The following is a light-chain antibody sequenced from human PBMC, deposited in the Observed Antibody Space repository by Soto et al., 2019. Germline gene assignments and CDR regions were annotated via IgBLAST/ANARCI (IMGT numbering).Light chain of an antibody. V-gene: IGLV2-14*01. Sequence: QSALTQPASVSGSPGQSITISCTGTSSDVGGYNYVSWYQQHPGKAPKLMIYDVSNRPSGVSNRFSGSKSGNTASLTISGLQGDDEADYYCSSYTSSSTLDVFGTGTQLTVL. CDR1: SSDVGGYNY. CDR2: DVS. CDR3: SSYTSSSTLDV. J-gene: IGLJ1*01.